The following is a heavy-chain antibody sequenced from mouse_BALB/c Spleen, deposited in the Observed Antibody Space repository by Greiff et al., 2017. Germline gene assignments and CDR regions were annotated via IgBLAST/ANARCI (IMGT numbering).Heavy chain of an antibody. CDR2: IAPGSGST. J-gene: IGHJ4*01. Sequence: DLVKPGASVKLSCKASGYTFTSYWINWIKQRPGQGLEWIGRIAPGSGSTYYNEMFKGKATLTVDTSSRTAYIQLSSLSSEDSAVYFFARLNRAMDYWGQGTSVTVSS. CDR3: ARLNRAMDY. CDR1: GYTFTSYW. V-gene: IGHV1S41*01.